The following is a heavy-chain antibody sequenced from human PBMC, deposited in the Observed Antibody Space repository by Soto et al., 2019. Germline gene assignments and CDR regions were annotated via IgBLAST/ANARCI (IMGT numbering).Heavy chain of an antibody. V-gene: IGHV3-74*01. Sequence: PGGSLRLSCAASGFTFSGDWMHWVRQAAGKGLVWVSRFNMDGSSTNYADSVKGRFTISRYNAKNTLYLQMNSLRVDDTAVYYCARGPRGLYHHDYWGQGALVTVSS. CDR2: FNMDGSST. CDR3: ARGPRGLYHHDY. D-gene: IGHD2-2*01. J-gene: IGHJ4*02. CDR1: GFTFSGDW.